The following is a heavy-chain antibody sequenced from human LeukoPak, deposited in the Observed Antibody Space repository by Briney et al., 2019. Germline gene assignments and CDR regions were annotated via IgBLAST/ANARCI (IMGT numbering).Heavy chain of an antibody. CDR1: GGSISGSSYH. J-gene: IGHJ4*02. CDR2: INYSGTT. V-gene: IGHV4-39*01. Sequence: SETLSLTCTVSGGSISGSSYHWGWIRQSPGKGLEWIGSINYSGTTYYNPSPKSRVTTSVDTSKNQFSLKVSSVTAADTAVYYCATTYSYTSGGYDYWGQGTLVTVSS. CDR3: ATTYSYTSGGYDY. D-gene: IGHD5-18*01.